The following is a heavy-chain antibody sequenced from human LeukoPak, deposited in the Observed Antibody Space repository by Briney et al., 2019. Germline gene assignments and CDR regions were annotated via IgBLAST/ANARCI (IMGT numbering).Heavy chain of an antibody. J-gene: IGHJ6*02. CDR2: IRSKAYGGTT. Sequence: GGSLRLSCTASGFTFGDYAMSWVRQAPGKGLEWVGFIRSKAYGGTTEYAASVKGRFTISRDDSKSIAYLQMNSLKTEDTAVYYCTRDCSGGSCYSIGYYYYGMDVWGQGTTVTVSS. D-gene: IGHD2-15*01. CDR1: GFTFGDYA. CDR3: TRDCSGGSCYSIGYYYYGMDV. V-gene: IGHV3-49*04.